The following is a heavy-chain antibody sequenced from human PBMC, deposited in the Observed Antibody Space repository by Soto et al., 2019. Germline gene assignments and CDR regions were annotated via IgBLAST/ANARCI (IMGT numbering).Heavy chain of an antibody. D-gene: IGHD4-17*01. CDR3: AKVPLTTVVTNIFDY. V-gene: IGHV3-23*01. CDR2: ISGSGGST. Sequence: PGGSLRLSCAASGFTFSSNAMSWVRQAPGKGLEWVSAISGSGGSTYYADSVKGRFTISRDNSKNTLYLQMNSLRAEDTAVYYCAKVPLTTVVTNIFDYWGQGTLVTVSS. CDR1: GFTFSSNA. J-gene: IGHJ4*02.